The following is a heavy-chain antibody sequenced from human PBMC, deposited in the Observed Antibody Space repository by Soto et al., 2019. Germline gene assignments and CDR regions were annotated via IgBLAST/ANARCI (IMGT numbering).Heavy chain of an antibody. Sequence: QLQLQESGPGLVKPSQTLSLTCAVSGGSVSSDDYSWTWIRQPPGKALAWIGHIYSTGSPYYNPVLRSRFPMSIHTSNNHFSLTLASVTAAHTAVYSFARGGIQLLPDSWGQGTLVTVSS. V-gene: IGHV4-30-2*01. J-gene: IGHJ5*01. CDR3: ARGGIQLLPDS. CDR1: GGSVSSDDYS. CDR2: IYSTGSP. D-gene: IGHD2-2*01.